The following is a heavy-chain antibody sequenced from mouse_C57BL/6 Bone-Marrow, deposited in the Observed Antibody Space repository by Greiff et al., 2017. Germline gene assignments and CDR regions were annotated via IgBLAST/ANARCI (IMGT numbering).Heavy chain of an antibody. CDR1: GFNIKNTY. Sequence: VQLQQSVAELVRPGASVKLSCTASGFNIKNTYMHWVKQRPEQGLEWIGRIDPANGNTKYAPKFQGKATITADTSSNTAYLQLSSLTSEDTAIYYCAREVFGHSYCSSYSWDFDYWGQGTTLTVSS. CDR3: AREVFGHSYCSSYSWDFDY. D-gene: IGHD1-1*01. V-gene: IGHV14-3*01. J-gene: IGHJ2*01. CDR2: IDPANGNT.